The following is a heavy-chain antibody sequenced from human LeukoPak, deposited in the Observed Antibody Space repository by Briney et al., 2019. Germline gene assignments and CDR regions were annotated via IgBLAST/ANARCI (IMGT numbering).Heavy chain of an antibody. CDR2: ISAYNGNT. D-gene: IGHD3-22*01. CDR3: ARDQAMTYYYDSSGY. CDR1: RYTFTSYG. V-gene: IGHV1-18*01. Sequence: GSVRDSCKASRYTFTSYGISWVRPAPGQGLEWMGWISAYNGNTNYAQKLHGRVTMTTATSTSTAYMELRSLRSYDTAVYYCARDQAMTYYYDSSGYWGQKPGHR. J-gene: IGHJ4*01.